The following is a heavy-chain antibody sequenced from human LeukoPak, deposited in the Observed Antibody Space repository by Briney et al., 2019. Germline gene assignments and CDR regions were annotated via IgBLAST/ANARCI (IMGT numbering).Heavy chain of an antibody. CDR3: ARGTTGTGAFFDY. CDR2: ISPDGRRA. V-gene: IGHV3-74*01. CDR1: GFTFSSYG. J-gene: IGHJ4*02. D-gene: IGHD1-1*01. Sequence: PGGSLRLSCAASGFTFSSYGMHWVRQAPGMGPMWVSRISPDGRRADYAGSVKGRFTISRDNAKNTLSLQMNSLRAEDTAFYYCARGTTGTGAFFDYWGQATLVSVSS.